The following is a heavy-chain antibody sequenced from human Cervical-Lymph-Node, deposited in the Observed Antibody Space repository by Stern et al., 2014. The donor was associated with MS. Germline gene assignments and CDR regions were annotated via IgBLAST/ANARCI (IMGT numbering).Heavy chain of an antibody. CDR2: LYWDDDE. D-gene: IGHD6-6*01. Sequence: QITLKESGPTLVKPTQTLTLTCTFSGFSLSTDGVAVGWIRQPPGKALEWLALLYWDDDERYSPSLKSRFPMTKDTSKNQVVLTMTNMDPVDTATYFCAHARRLGKYHSPYYFDYWGQGTLVTVSS. CDR3: AHARRLGKYHSPYYFDY. V-gene: IGHV2-5*02. J-gene: IGHJ4*02. CDR1: GFSLSTDGVA.